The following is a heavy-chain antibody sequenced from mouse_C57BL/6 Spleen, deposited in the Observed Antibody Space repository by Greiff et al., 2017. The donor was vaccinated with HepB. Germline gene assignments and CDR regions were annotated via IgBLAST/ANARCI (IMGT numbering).Heavy chain of an antibody. CDR3: ARRSLPFYAMDY. D-gene: IGHD5-5*01. V-gene: IGHV1-19*01. J-gene: IGHJ4*01. CDR2: INPYNGGT. Sequence: VQLQQSGPVLVKPGASVKMSCKASGYTFTDYYMNWVKQSHGKSLEWIGVINPYNGGTSYNQKFKGKATLTVDKSSSTAYMELNSLTSEDSAVYYCARRSLPFYAMDYWGQGTSVTVSS. CDR1: GYTFTDYY.